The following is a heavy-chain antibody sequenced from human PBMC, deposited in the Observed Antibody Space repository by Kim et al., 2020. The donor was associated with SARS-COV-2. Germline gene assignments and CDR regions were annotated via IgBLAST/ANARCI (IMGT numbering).Heavy chain of an antibody. Sequence: YNPSLKSRVTISVDTSKTQFSLKLSSVTAADTAVYYCARVLELWNYGMDVWGQGTTVTVSS. J-gene: IGHJ6*02. CDR3: ARVLELWNYGMDV. D-gene: IGHD1-7*01. V-gene: IGHV4-59*01.